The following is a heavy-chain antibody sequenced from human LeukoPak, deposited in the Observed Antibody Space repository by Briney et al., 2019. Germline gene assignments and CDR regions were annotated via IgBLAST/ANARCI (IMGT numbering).Heavy chain of an antibody. Sequence: ASVKVSCKASGYTFTGYYMHWVRQAPGQGLEWMGWINPKSGGTNYAQKFQGRVTMTRDTSISTAYMELSRLRSDDTAVYYCARDIIHYYDSSGYTWGQGTLVTVSS. D-gene: IGHD3-22*01. CDR2: INPKSGGT. J-gene: IGHJ5*02. CDR1: GYTFTGYY. V-gene: IGHV1-2*02. CDR3: ARDIIHYYDSSGYT.